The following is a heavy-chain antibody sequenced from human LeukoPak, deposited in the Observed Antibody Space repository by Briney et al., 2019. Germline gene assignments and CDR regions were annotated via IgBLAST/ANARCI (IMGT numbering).Heavy chain of an antibody. Sequence: ASVKVSCKASGYTFTGYYMHWVRQAPGQGLEWMGWISAYNGNTNYAQKLQGRVTMTTDTSTSTAYMELRSLRSDDTAVYYCARDHGYCSSTSCYNSGWFDPWGQGTLVTVSS. J-gene: IGHJ5*02. D-gene: IGHD2-2*02. CDR3: ARDHGYCSSTSCYNSGWFDP. CDR1: GYTFTGYY. V-gene: IGHV1-18*04. CDR2: ISAYNGNT.